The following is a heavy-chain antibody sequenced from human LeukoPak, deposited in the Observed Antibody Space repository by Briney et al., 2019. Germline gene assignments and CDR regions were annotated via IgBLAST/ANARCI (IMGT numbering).Heavy chain of an antibody. CDR2: IYPRDSHT. CDR3: ARSPKLNSDVLTGYYADY. Sequence: GESLKISCKGSGYSFTSYWIGWVRQMPGKGLEWMGVIYPRDSHTRYSPPFQGQVTISVDQSINTAYLQWSSLKASDTAMYYCARSPKLNSDVLTGYYADYWGQGTLVTVSS. V-gene: IGHV5-51*01. J-gene: IGHJ4*02. D-gene: IGHD3-9*01. CDR1: GYSFTSYW.